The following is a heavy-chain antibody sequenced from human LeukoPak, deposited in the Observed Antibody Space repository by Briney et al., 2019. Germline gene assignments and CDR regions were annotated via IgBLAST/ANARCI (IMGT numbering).Heavy chain of an antibody. Sequence: GGSLRLSCAASGFTFSSYAMHWVRQAPGKGLEWVAVISYDGSNKYYADSVKGRFTISRDNSKNTLYLQTNSLRAEDTAVYYCARRMGQYSLALDYWGQGTLVTVSS. CDR3: ARRMGQYSLALDY. CDR2: ISYDGSNK. J-gene: IGHJ4*02. D-gene: IGHD4-11*01. V-gene: IGHV3-30-3*01. CDR1: GFTFSSYA.